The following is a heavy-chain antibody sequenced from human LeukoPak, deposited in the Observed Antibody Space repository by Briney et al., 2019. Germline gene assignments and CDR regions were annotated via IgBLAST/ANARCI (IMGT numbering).Heavy chain of an antibody. J-gene: IGHJ3*02. CDR3: ARGGMVRRVMGAFDI. CDR1: GFTFSGFW. Sequence: GGSLRLSCVASGFTFSGFWMTWVRQAPGKGLEWVANIKHDGSEKYYVDFVKGRFTISRDNAKNSLYLQMNSLRAEDTAVFYCARGGMVRRVMGAFDIWGQGTLVTVSS. D-gene: IGHD3-10*01. V-gene: IGHV3-7*01. CDR2: IKHDGSEK.